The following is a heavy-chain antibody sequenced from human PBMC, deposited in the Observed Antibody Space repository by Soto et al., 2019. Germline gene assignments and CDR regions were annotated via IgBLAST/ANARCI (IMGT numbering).Heavy chain of an antibody. CDR2: IHPSGST. D-gene: IGHD1-1*01. J-gene: IGHJ6*02. V-gene: IGHV4-34*01. CDR3: ARGRDEYKSGHV. Sequence: PSETLSLTCGVSGGSLSDYYWPWIRQSPGKGLEWIGEIHPSGSTYYNPSLRSRVTISVDTSKNQFSLKLTSLTAADTAIYYCARGRDEYKSGHVRGPATTVTVYS. CDR1: GGSLSDYY.